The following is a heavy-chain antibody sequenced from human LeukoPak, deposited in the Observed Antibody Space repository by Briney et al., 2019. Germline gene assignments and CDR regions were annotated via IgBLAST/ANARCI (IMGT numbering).Heavy chain of an antibody. CDR2: INPSNGGT. D-gene: IGHD2-15*01. Sequence: ASVKVSCKASGYTFTDYYMHWVRQAPGQGLQWMGWINPSNGGTKYEQELQGRVTMTRDTSISTAYMELRSLRSDDTAVYYCARGTHTRQVVHPFDYWGQGTLVTVSS. V-gene: IGHV1-2*02. J-gene: IGHJ4*02. CDR1: GYTFTDYY. CDR3: ARGTHTRQVVHPFDY.